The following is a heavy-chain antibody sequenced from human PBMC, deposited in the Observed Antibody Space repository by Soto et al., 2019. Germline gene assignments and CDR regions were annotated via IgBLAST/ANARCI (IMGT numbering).Heavy chain of an antibody. J-gene: IGHJ4*02. CDR3: ARERYYYDSSGPYFDY. CDR2: IIPIFGTA. V-gene: IGHV1-69*06. CDR1: GGTFSSYA. Sequence: GASVKVSCKASGGTFSSYAISWVRQAPGQGLEWMGGIIPIFGTANYAQKFQGRVTITADKSTSTAYMELSSLRSEDTAVYYCARERYYYDSSGPYFDYWGQGTLVTVSS. D-gene: IGHD3-22*01.